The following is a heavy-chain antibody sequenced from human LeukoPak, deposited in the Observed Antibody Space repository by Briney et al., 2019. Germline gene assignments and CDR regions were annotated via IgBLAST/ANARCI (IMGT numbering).Heavy chain of an antibody. Sequence: SETLSLTCTVSGGSISSYYWSWIRQPAGKGLEWIGRIYTSGSTNYNPSLKSRVTMSVDTSKNQFSLKLSSVTAADTAVYYCARVYSSRWYAGYHYMDVWGKGTTVTISS. CDR3: ARVYSSRWYAGYHYMDV. J-gene: IGHJ6*03. D-gene: IGHD6-13*01. CDR2: IYTSGST. V-gene: IGHV4-4*07. CDR1: GGSISSYY.